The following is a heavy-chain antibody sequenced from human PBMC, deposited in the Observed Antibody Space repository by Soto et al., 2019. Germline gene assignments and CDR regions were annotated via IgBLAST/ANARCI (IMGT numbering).Heavy chain of an antibody. CDR1: GYSFTSYW. V-gene: IGHV5-10-1*01. Sequence: GESLKISCKGSGYSFTSYWISWVRQMPGKGLEWMGRIDPSDSYTNYSPSFQGHVTISADKSISTAYLQWSSLKASDTAMYYCARLPSVTTGAYYYYYGMDVWGQGTTVTVSS. CDR3: ARLPSVTTGAYYYYYGMDV. D-gene: IGHD4-4*01. J-gene: IGHJ6*02. CDR2: IDPSDSYT.